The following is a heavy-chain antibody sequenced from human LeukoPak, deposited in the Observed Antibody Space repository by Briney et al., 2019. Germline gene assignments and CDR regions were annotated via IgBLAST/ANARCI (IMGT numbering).Heavy chain of an antibody. Sequence: SETLSLTCTVSGGSIRSYYWSWIRQPPGKGLEWIGYIYYSGSTNYNPSLKSRVSISVDTSKNQSSLKLSSVTAADTAVYYCARTGSTVTMLYPFDHWGQGTLVTVSS. D-gene: IGHD4-17*01. CDR2: IYYSGST. CDR1: GGSIRSYY. CDR3: ARTGSTVTMLYPFDH. J-gene: IGHJ4*02. V-gene: IGHV4-59*01.